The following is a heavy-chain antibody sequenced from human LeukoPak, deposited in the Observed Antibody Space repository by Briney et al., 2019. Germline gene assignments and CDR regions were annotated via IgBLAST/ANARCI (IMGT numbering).Heavy chain of an antibody. J-gene: IGHJ3*02. D-gene: IGHD2-2*02. CDR1: GYTLTELS. CDR2: FDPEDGEA. CDR3: ATESEHSTSVVVPAAIKGAFDI. V-gene: IGHV1-24*01. Sequence: GASVKVSCKVSGYTLTELSMHWVRQAPGKGLEWMGGFDPEDGEAIYAQKFQGRVTMTEDTATDTAYMELSSLRSEDTAVYYCATESEHSTSVVVPAAIKGAFDIWGQGTMVTVSS.